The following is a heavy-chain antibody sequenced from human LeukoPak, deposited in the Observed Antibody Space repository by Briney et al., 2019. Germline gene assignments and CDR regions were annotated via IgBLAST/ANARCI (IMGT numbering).Heavy chain of an antibody. J-gene: IGHJ4*02. D-gene: IGHD3-22*01. V-gene: IGHV3-23*01. CDR2: ISGSGGST. CDR1: GFTFSSYA. Sequence: GGSLRLSRAASGFTFSSYAMSWVRQAPGKGLEWVSAISGSGGSTYYADSVKGRFTISRDNSKNTLYLQMNSLRAEDTAVYYCAKAQYYYYDSSGYIGYWGQGTLVTVSS. CDR3: AKAQYYYYDSSGYIGY.